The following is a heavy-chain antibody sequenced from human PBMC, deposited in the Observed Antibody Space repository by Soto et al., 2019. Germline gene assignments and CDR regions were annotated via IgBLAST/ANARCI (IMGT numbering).Heavy chain of an antibody. Sequence: LSLTCAVYGGSFSGYYWSWIRQPPGKGLEWIGEINHSGSTNYNPSLKSRVTISVDTSKNQFSLKLSSVTAADTAVYYCAREGITIFGVVRSYYYYGMDVWGQGTTVTVSS. CDR1: GGSFSGYY. J-gene: IGHJ6*02. V-gene: IGHV4-34*01. CDR2: INHSGST. CDR3: AREGITIFGVVRSYYYYGMDV. D-gene: IGHD3-3*01.